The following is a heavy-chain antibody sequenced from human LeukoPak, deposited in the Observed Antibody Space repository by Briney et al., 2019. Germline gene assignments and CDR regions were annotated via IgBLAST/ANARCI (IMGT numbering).Heavy chain of an antibody. CDR1: GYTFTSYY. CDR3: ARELYGDYYFDY. Sequence: ASVKVSCKASGYTFTSYYMHWVRQAPGQGLEWMGIINPSGGSTSYAQKFQGRVTMTRDMSTSTVYKELSSLRSEDTAVYYCARELYGDYYFDYWGQGTLVTVSS. J-gene: IGHJ4*02. D-gene: IGHD4-17*01. V-gene: IGHV1-46*01. CDR2: INPSGGST.